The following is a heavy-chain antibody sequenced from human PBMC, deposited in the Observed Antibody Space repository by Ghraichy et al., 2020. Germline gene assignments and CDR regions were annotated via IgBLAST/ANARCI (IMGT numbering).Heavy chain of an antibody. CDR3: AKGLEVVPAAIQGDFDY. D-gene: IGHD2-2*02. V-gene: IGHV3-23*01. CDR1: GFTFSSYA. CDR2: ISGSGGST. Sequence: GVSLRLSCAASGFTFSSYAMSWVRQAPGKGLEWVSAISGSGGSTYYADSVKGRFTISRDNSKNTLYLQMNSLRAEDTAVYYCAKGLEVVPAAIQGDFDYLGQGTLVTVSS. J-gene: IGHJ4*02.